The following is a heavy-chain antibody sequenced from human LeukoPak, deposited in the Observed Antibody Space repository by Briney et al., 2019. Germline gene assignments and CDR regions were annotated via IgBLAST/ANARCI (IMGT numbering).Heavy chain of an antibody. J-gene: IGHJ4*02. CDR1: GFTFSSYG. CDR2: IRYDGSNK. D-gene: IGHD3-10*01. Sequence: GGSLRLSCAASGFTFSSYGMHWVRQAPGKGLEWVAFIRYDGSNKYYADSVKGRFTISRDNSKNTLYLQMNSLRAEDTAVYYCAKVSTAFGELSMYAYYFDYWGQGTLVTISS. CDR3: AKVSTAFGELSMYAYYFDY. V-gene: IGHV3-30*02.